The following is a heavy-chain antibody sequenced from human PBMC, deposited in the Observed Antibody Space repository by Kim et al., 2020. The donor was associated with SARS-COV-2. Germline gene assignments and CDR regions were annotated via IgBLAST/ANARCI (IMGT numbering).Heavy chain of an antibody. D-gene: IGHD1-26*01. CDR3: AREAPQKYSGSYTSAIDI. J-gene: IGHJ3*02. Sequence: GGSLRLSCAASGFTFSSYDMHWVRQATGKGLEWVSAIGTAGDPYYLGSVKGRFTISRENAKNALYLQMNSLRAGDTAVYYCAREAPQKYSGSYTSAIDIWSQGTMVTVSS. CDR1: GFTFSSYD. CDR2: IGTAGDP. V-gene: IGHV3-13*05.